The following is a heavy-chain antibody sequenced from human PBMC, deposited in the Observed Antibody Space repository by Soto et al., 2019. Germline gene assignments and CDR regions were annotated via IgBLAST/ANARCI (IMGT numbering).Heavy chain of an antibody. V-gene: IGHV1-8*01. CDR1: GYTVTSYD. Sequence: ASVKVSCKASGYTVTSYDINWVRQATGQGLEWMGWMNPNSGNTGYAQKFQGRVTMTRNTSISTAYMELSSLRSEDTAVYYCARGRIAAAGTWWVRGYYYYGMDVWG. J-gene: IGHJ6*02. CDR3: ARGRIAAAGTWWVRGYYYYGMDV. D-gene: IGHD6-13*01. CDR2: MNPNSGNT.